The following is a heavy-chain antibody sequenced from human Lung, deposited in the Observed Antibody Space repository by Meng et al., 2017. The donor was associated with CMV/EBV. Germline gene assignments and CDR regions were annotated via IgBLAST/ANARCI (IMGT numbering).Heavy chain of an antibody. CDR1: GGSLSNYR. CDR2: IIPILGIP. J-gene: IGHJ4*02. D-gene: IGHD2-15*01. Sequence: SVKVSXKASGGSLSNYRLNWVRQGPGQGFQWMGGIIPILGIPDYPENFQGRVTITADTSTDTAYMHLSSLRLEDTAVYYCARGARLGYCSGANCYFNDFWGQGTXVTVSS. V-gene: IGHV1-69*10. CDR3: ARGARLGYCSGANCYFNDF.